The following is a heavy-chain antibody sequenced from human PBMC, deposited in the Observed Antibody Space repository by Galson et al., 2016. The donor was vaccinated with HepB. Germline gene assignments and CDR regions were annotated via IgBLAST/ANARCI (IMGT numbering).Heavy chain of an antibody. V-gene: IGHV3-53*01. CDR3: ATSMPFYGLDR. CDR2: IYSGGLT. Sequence: SLRLSCATSEFTVNGKYMSWVRQAPGKGLEWVSVIYSGGLTYHADSVKGRFTISRDKSKNTLYLQMNSLRAEDTAVYYCATSMPFYGLDRWGQGTLVTVSS. D-gene: IGHD4-17*01. J-gene: IGHJ5*02. CDR1: EFTVNGKY.